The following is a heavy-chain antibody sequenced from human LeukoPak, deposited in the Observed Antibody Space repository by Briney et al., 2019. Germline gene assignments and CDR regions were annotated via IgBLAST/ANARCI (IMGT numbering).Heavy chain of an antibody. J-gene: IGHJ4*02. CDR2: ISGSGGST. CDR1: GFTLSSYA. Sequence: GGSLRLSCAASGFTLSSYAMSWVRQAPGKGLEWVSAISGSGGSTYYADSAKGRFTISRDNSKNTLYLQMNSLRAEDTAVYYCAKHSYSSSWYYFDYWGQGTLVTVSS. V-gene: IGHV3-23*01. D-gene: IGHD6-13*01. CDR3: AKHSYSSSWYYFDY.